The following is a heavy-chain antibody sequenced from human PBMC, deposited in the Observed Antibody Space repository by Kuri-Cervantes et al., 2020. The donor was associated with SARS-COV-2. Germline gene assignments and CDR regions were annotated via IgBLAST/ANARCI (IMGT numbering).Heavy chain of an antibody. CDR2: ISSRSRTI. V-gene: IGHV3-48*01. Sequence: GESLKISCAASGLTVSSNYMNWVRQAPGKGLEWISYISSRSRTIYYADSVKGRFTISRDNAKNSLYLQINSLRAEDTAVYYCAKDRSGYYQYWGQGTLVTVSS. J-gene: IGHJ4*02. CDR3: AKDRSGYYQY. CDR1: GLTVSSNY. D-gene: IGHD3-22*01.